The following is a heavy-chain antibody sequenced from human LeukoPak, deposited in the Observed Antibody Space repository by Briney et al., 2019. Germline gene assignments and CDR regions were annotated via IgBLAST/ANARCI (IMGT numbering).Heavy chain of an antibody. J-gene: IGHJ4*02. D-gene: IGHD3-10*01. CDR3: ARGSLGRAVMFFDY. Sequence: PSETLSLTCTVSGGSISSYYWSWIRQPPGKGLEWIGYIYHSGSTNNNPSLKNRLTMSLDTSKNQVSLKLSSVTAADTAVYYCARGSLGRAVMFFDYWGQGTLVTVSS. CDR2: IYHSGST. CDR1: GGSISSYY. V-gene: IGHV4-59*01.